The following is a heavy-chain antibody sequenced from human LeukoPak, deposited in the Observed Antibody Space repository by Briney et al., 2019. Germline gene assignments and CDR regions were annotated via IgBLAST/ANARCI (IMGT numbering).Heavy chain of an antibody. CDR2: IKQDGSVK. V-gene: IGHV3-7*01. D-gene: IGHD5-12*01. CDR3: AKWDIYSGFYYIDS. J-gene: IGHJ4*02. CDR1: GFSFSNYW. Sequence: PGGSLRLSCAASGFSFSNYWMTWVRQIPGKGPEWVASIKQDGSVKYYVDSVKGRFTISRDNSENSLFLQMNNLRAEDTARYYCAKWDIYSGFYYIDSWGQGTLATVSS.